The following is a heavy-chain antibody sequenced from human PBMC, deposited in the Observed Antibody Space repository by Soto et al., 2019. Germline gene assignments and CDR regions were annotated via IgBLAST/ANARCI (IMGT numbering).Heavy chain of an antibody. CDR3: ARDPETLCGGDCYAFDI. V-gene: IGHV1-46*01. D-gene: IGHD2-21*02. CDR2: INPSGGST. CDR1: GYTFTSYY. J-gene: IGHJ3*02. Sequence: ASVKVSCKASGYTFTSYYMHWVRQAPGQGLEWMGIINPSGGSTSYAQKFQGRVTMTRDTSTSTVYMELSSLRSEDTAVYYCARDPETLCGGDCYAFDIWGQGTMVPVSS.